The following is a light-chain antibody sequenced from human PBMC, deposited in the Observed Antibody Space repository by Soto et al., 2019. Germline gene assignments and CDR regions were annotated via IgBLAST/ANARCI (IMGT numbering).Light chain of an antibody. CDR1: SSDVGGHNY. J-gene: IGLJ1*01. CDR2: DVN. Sequence: QSALTQPASVSGSPGQSITISCAGTSSDVGGHNYVSWYQQHPGKAPKLIIYDVNNRPSGVSNRFSGSKSGNTASLTISGLQAEDEADYFCYSHRSSGTLYVFGTGTKLTVL. CDR3: YSHRSSGTLYV. V-gene: IGLV2-14*03.